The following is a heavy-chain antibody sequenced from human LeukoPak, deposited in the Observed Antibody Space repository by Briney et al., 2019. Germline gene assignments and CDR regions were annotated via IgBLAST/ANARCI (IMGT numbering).Heavy chain of an antibody. CDR2: ISPKGIT. D-gene: IGHD3-3*01. CDR3: ARVPGVYFDFSIGFGSGWFDP. CDR1: GYPINIDYS. Sequence: SETLSLTCFVSGYPINIDYSWGWIRQSPGKGLEWIGVISPKGITYYNPSLRGRVSISPDTSKTQSSLRLSSMTATDTAMYYCARVPGVYFDFSIGFGSGWFDPWGQGILVTVSS. J-gene: IGHJ5*02. V-gene: IGHV4-38-2*02.